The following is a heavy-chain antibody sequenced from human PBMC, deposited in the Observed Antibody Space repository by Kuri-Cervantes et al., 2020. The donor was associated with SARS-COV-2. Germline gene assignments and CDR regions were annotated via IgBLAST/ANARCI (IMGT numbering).Heavy chain of an antibody. CDR2: INHSGST. D-gene: IGHD2-21*02. J-gene: IGHJ4*02. Sequence: GSLRLSCAVYGGSFSGYYWSWIRQPPGKGLEWIGEINHSGSTNYNPSLKSRVTISVDTSKNQFSLKLSSVTAADTAVYYCARVTCGSDCYYYFDSWGQGTLVTVSS. CDR1: GGSFSGYY. V-gene: IGHV4-34*01. CDR3: ARVTCGSDCYYYFDS.